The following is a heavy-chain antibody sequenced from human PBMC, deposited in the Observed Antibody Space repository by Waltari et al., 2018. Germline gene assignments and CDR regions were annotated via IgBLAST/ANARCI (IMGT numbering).Heavy chain of an antibody. CDR2: INPHSGGT. D-gene: IGHD1-26*01. CDR1: GYTFTGYC. CDR3: ARGPFGSYSPYGAFDI. V-gene: IGHV1-2*02. Sequence: QVQLVQSGAEVTKPGASVKVSCKASGYTFTGYCFPWVRQAPGQGLEWMGWINPHSGGTHYAQKFQGRVTMTTDTSISTAYMELSSLRSDDTAVYYCARGPFGSYSPYGAFDIWGQGAMVTVSS. J-gene: IGHJ3*02.